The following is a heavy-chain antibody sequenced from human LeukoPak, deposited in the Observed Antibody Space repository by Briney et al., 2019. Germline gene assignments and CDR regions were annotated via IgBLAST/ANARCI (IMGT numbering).Heavy chain of an antibody. Sequence: PSETLSLTCTVSGGSISSSLYHWGWIRQSPGKNLEWLGSIYYTGTTHYNPSLTSRVTISVDTSKNQFSLNLSSVTAADTAVYYCARQEIGLRSFDPWGQGTPVTVSS. CDR1: GGSISSSLYH. V-gene: IGHV4-39*01. D-gene: IGHD3/OR15-3a*01. CDR3: ARQEIGLRSFDP. CDR2: IYYTGTT. J-gene: IGHJ5*02.